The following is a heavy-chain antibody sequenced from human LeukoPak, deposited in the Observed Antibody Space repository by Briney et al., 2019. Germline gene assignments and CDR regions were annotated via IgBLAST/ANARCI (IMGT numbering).Heavy chain of an antibody. CDR3: AAGLGYCSSTSC. CDR1: GFTFSSYW. Sequence: PGGSLRLSCAASGFTFSSYWMHWVRQGPGKGLVWVSRINSVGSSTNYADSVKGRFTISRDNAKNTLYLQMNSLRAEDTAVYYCAAGLGYCSSTSCWGQGTLVTVSS. CDR2: INSVGSST. D-gene: IGHD2-2*01. V-gene: IGHV3-74*01. J-gene: IGHJ4*02.